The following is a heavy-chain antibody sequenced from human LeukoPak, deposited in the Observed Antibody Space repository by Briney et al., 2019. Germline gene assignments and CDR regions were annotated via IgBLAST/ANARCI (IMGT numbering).Heavy chain of an antibody. CDR1: GSMYNYY. CDR2: IHYSGST. V-gene: IGHV4-59*12. D-gene: IGHD4-17*01. Sequence: SETLSLTCTVSGSMYNYYWSWIRQPPGKGLEWIGYIHYSGSTNYNPSLKSRVTMSLDTSKNQVSLKLNSVTPEDTAGYTVTTSRFDPWGQGTLVTVSS. J-gene: IGHJ5*02. CDR3: TTSRFDP.